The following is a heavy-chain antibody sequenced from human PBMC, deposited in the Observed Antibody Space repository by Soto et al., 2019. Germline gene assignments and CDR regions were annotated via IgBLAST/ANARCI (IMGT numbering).Heavy chain of an antibody. J-gene: IGHJ4*02. CDR2: INHSGST. CDR3: ARGYNWNYFAN. Sequence: QVQLQQWGAGLLKPSETLSLTCAVYGGSFSGYYWSWIRQPPGKGLEWIGEINHSGSTNYKPSLKRRVTISVDTCRNQFDLTLSSVTAGDPAVDYCARGYNWNYFANWGQGTLVTVSS. V-gene: IGHV4-34*01. CDR1: GGSFSGYY. D-gene: IGHD1-20*01.